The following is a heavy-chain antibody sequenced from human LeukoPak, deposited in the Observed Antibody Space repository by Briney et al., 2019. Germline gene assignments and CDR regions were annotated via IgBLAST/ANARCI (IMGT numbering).Heavy chain of an antibody. Sequence: PSETLSLTCTVSGGSISSYYWSWIRQPAGKGLEWIGRIYTSGSTNYNPSLKSRITISVDTSKNQFSLKLTSVTAADTAVYYCARVAWSGSYVNYSYMDVWGKGTTVTVSS. D-gene: IGHD3-16*01. CDR1: GGSISSYY. CDR3: ARVAWSGSYVNYSYMDV. CDR2: IYTSGST. V-gene: IGHV4-4*07. J-gene: IGHJ6*03.